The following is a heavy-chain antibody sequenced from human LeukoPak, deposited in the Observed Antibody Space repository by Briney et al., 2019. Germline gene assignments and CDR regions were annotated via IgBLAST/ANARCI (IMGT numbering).Heavy chain of an antibody. CDR2: IIPILGIA. D-gene: IGHD2-2*02. CDR1: GGTLSSYA. CDR3: ARSRTVGYCSSTSCYREYYFDY. V-gene: IGHV1-69*04. J-gene: IGHJ4*02. Sequence: GASVKVSCKASGGTLSSYAISWVRQAPGQGLEWMGRIIPILGIANYAQKFQGRVTITADKSTSTAYMELSSLRSEDTAVYYCARSRTVGYCSSTSCYREYYFDYWGQGTLVTVSS.